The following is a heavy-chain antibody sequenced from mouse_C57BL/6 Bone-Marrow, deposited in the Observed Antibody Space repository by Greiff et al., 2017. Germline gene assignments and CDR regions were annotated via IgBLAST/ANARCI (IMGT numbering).Heavy chain of an antibody. Sequence: VQLQQSGPGLVQPSQSLSITCTVSGFSLTSYGVHWVRQSPGKGLEWLGVIWSGGSTDYNAAFISRLSISKDNSKCQVFFKMNSLQADDTAIYYCARNLRLLRFAYWGQGTLVTVSA. V-gene: IGHV2-2*01. D-gene: IGHD2-3*01. CDR2: IWSGGST. CDR1: GFSLTSYG. CDR3: ARNLRLLRFAY. J-gene: IGHJ3*01.